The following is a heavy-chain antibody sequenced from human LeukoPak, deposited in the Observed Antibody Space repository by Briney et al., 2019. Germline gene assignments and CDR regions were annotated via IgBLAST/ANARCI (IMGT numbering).Heavy chain of an antibody. J-gene: IGHJ4*02. Sequence: ASVKVSCKASGYTFTSYGISWVRQTPGQGLEWMGWISAYNGNTNYAQKLQGRVTMTTDTSTSTAYMELRSLRSDDTAVYYCARVPYDILTGYSYFDYWGQGTLVTVSS. V-gene: IGHV1-18*01. CDR3: ARVPYDILTGYSYFDY. CDR2: ISAYNGNT. CDR1: GYTFTSYG. D-gene: IGHD3-9*01.